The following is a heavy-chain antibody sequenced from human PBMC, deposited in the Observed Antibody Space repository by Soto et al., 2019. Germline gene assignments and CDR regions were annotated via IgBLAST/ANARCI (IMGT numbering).Heavy chain of an antibody. J-gene: IGHJ3*02. V-gene: IGHV1-2*02. CDR3: ARYCSSVSCYDEI. D-gene: IGHD2-15*01. CDR2: INPNSGST. CDR1: GYSFTGYY. Sequence: ASAKVSCEDSGYSFTGYYIHWVRQAPGQGLEWMGWINPNSGSTNFAQKFQGRVTMTKDTSISTTYMDLSRLRSDDTAVYYCARYCSSVSCYDEIWGQGTMVTVSS.